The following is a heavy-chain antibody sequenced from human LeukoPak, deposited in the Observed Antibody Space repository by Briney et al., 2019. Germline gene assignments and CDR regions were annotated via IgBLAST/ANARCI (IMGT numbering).Heavy chain of an antibody. V-gene: IGHV3-30*02. CDR1: GFTFSSCG. Sequence: GGSLRLSCAASGFTFSSCGMHWVRQAPGKGLEWVAFIRYDGSNKYYADSVKGRFTISRDNSKNTLYLQMNSLRAEDTAVYYCAKDRAPGYSYGSPPDYWGQGTLVTVSS. J-gene: IGHJ4*02. D-gene: IGHD5-18*01. CDR2: IRYDGSNK. CDR3: AKDRAPGYSYGSPPDY.